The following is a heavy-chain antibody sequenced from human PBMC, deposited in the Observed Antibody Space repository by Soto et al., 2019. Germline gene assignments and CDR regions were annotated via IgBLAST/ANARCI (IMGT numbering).Heavy chain of an antibody. D-gene: IGHD5-12*01. CDR3: ARVKSGSILPYYYGMDV. V-gene: IGHV4-31*03. CDR1: GGSISSGGYY. J-gene: IGHJ6*02. Sequence: SETLSLTCTVSGGSISSGGYYWSWIRQHPGKGLEWIGYIYYSGSTYYNPSLKSRVTISVDTSKNQFSLKLSSVTAADTAVYYCARVKSGSILPYYYGMDVWGQGTTVTVS. CDR2: IYYSGST.